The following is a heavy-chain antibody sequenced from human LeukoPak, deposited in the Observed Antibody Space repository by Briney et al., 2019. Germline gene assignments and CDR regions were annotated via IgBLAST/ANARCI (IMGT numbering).Heavy chain of an antibody. D-gene: IGHD1-1*01. Sequence: ASVKVSCKASGYTFTSYGISWVRQAPGQGLEWMGWISAYNGNTNYAQKLQGRVTMTTDTSTSTAYMELRSLRSDDTAVYYCARELGPERIRMSLLDAFDIWGQGTMVTVSS. CDR3: ARELGPERIRMSLLDAFDI. CDR1: GYTFTSYG. J-gene: IGHJ3*02. CDR2: ISAYNGNT. V-gene: IGHV1-18*01.